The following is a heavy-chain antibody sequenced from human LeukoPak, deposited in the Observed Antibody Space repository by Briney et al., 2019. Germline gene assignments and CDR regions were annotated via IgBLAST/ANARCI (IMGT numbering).Heavy chain of an antibody. J-gene: IGHJ4*02. CDR2: ISDGGSNT. V-gene: IGHV3-30*07. CDR3: SRITTNGYFEY. D-gene: IGHD1-1*01. Sequence: GASLRLSCSASGFTFSDHGLHWVRQAPGKGLEWVAIISDGGSNTYYADSVRGRFTVSRDNAKNSLYLQMNSLRAEDTAVYFCSRITTNGYFEYWGQGALVTVSS. CDR1: GFTFSDHG.